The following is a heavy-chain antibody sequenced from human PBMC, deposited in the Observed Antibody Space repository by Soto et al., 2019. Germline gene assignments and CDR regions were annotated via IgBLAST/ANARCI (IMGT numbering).Heavy chain of an antibody. V-gene: IGHV2-5*02. CDR1: GFSLSTSGVG. CDR2: IFWDDDK. Sequence: SVPTMVNPTQTLTLTCTFSGFSLSTSGVGVGWIRQPPGKALEWLALIFWDDDKLYSPSLKNRLTITKDTSKKQVVLTMTNMDPVDTATYYCAHRHSNYDFFHRVFEPWGEGTLVTVSS. J-gene: IGHJ5*02. D-gene: IGHD3-3*01. CDR3: AHRHSNYDFFHRVFEP.